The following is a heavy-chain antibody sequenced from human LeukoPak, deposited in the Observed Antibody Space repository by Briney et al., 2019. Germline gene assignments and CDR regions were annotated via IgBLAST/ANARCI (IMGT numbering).Heavy chain of an antibody. CDR1: GFTFSSYW. J-gene: IGHJ3*02. CDR2: IKQDGSEK. V-gene: IGHV3-7*01. CDR3: ARDVVRVTYYYGSGSYPQPAFDI. D-gene: IGHD3-10*01. Sequence: GGSLRLSCAASGFTFSSYWMSWVRQAPGKGLEWVANIKQDGSEKYYVDSVKGRFTISRDNAKNSLYLQMNSLRAEDTAVYYCARDVVRVTYYYGSGSYPQPAFDIWGQGTMVTVSS.